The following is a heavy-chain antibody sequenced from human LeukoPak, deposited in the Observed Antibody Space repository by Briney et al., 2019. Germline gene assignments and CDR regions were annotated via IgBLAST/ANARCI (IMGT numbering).Heavy chain of an antibody. Sequence: ASVKVSCKASGGTFSSYAISWVRQAPGQGLEWMGGIIPIFGTANYAQKFQGRVTITADESTSTAYMELSSLRSEDTAVYYCARKEGATPAFDIWGQGTMVTVSS. V-gene: IGHV1-69*13. CDR1: GGTFSSYA. J-gene: IGHJ3*02. CDR3: ARKEGATPAFDI. CDR2: IIPIFGTA. D-gene: IGHD1-26*01.